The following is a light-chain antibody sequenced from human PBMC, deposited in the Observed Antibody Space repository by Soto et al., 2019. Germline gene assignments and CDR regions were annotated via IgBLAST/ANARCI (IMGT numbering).Light chain of an antibody. V-gene: IGLV1-44*01. CDR3: AVWDGSLNGWL. J-gene: IGLJ3*02. CDR1: SSNIGRDN. Sequence: QSVLTQPPSASGTPGQGVTISCSGGSSNIGRDNVNWYQQFPGTAPKVLIYSNNQRPSGVPDRISGSKSGTSASLAISGLQSEDEADYFCAVWDGSLNGWLFGGGTKL. CDR2: SNN.